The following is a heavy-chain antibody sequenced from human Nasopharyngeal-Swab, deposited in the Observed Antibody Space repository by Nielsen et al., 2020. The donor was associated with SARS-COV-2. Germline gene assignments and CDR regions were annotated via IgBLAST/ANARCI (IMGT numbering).Heavy chain of an antibody. CDR2: LSGTGVST. Sequence: GGSLRLSCVVSGFTFSSYGMTWVRQAPGKGLEWVSGLSGTGVSTYYAGSVKGRFTISRDNSKNTLYLQMNSLRAEDTAVYYCAKDLRGPYFFWGQGTLVTVSS. CDR1: GFTFSSYG. J-gene: IGHJ4*02. CDR3: AKDLRGPYFF. V-gene: IGHV3-23*01. D-gene: IGHD2/OR15-2a*01.